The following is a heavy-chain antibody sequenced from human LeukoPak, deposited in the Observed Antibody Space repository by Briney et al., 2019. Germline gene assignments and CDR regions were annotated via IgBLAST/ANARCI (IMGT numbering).Heavy chain of an antibody. Sequence: GGSLRLSCAASGFTFSNNWMHWVRQAPGKGLVWVSYINSDGSTTNYADSVKGRITISRDNAKNTLYLQMNSLRPEDTAVYYCAKGRGQSYPHYYFDSWGQGTLVTVSS. J-gene: IGHJ4*02. CDR1: GFTFSNNW. D-gene: IGHD3-16*02. V-gene: IGHV3-74*01. CDR3: AKGRGQSYPHYYFDS. CDR2: INSDGSTT.